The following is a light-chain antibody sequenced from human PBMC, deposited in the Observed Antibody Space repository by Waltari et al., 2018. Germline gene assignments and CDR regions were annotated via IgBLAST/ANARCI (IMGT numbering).Light chain of an antibody. J-gene: IGKJ1*01. V-gene: IGKV4-1*01. CDR1: QSVLYSSNNKNY. CDR3: QQYYSTPPVT. CDR2: WAS. Sequence: DIVMTQSPDSLAVSLGERATITCKSSQSVLYSSNNKNYISWYQQQQGHPPKLRIYWASTRESGVPDRFSGSGSGTDFTLTISSLQAEDVAVYYCQQYYSTPPVTFGQGTKVEIK.